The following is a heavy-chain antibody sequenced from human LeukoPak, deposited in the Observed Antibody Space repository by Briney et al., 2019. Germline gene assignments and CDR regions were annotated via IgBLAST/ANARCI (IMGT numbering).Heavy chain of an antibody. J-gene: IGHJ4*02. CDR1: GFTFSSYW. CDR3: AKDSTSGWHHLSYFDY. CDR2: IKQDGSEK. D-gene: IGHD6-19*01. V-gene: IGHV3-7*03. Sequence: GGSPRLSCAASGFTFSSYWMSWVRQAPGKGLEWVANIKQDGSEKYYVDSVKGRFTISRDNSKNTLYLQMNSLRAEDTAIYYCAKDSTSGWHHLSYFDYWGQGTLVTVSS.